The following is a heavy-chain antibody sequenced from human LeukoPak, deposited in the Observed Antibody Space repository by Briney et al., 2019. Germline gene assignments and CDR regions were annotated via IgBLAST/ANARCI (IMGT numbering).Heavy chain of an antibody. CDR1: GFTFSTYA. D-gene: IGHD3-16*02. CDR2: ISGSGANT. J-gene: IGHJ4*02. V-gene: IGHV3-23*01. Sequence: GGSLRLSCAASGFTFSTYAMSWVRQAPGKGLEWVSTISGSGANTYYADSVRGRVTIPRDNSKNTLYLHMNSLLAADKTVYYCSKERAGYTHPYYFDYWGQGTMVTVSS. CDR3: SKERAGYTHPYYFDY.